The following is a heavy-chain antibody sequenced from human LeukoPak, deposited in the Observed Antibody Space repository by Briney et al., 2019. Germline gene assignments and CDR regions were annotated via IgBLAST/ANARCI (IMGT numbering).Heavy chain of an antibody. CDR3: ARLVSWYSSSGEAY. D-gene: IGHD6-6*01. J-gene: IGHJ4*02. Sequence: PSETLSLTCTVSGGSINSNSFYWGWARQPPGKGLEWIGIGSLSYSGSTYYSPSLKSRITISVDMAKSQSSLKLSSVTAADTAVYYCARLVSWYSSSGEAYWGQGTLVTVSS. V-gene: IGHV4-39*01. CDR2: LSYSGST. CDR1: GGSINSNSFY.